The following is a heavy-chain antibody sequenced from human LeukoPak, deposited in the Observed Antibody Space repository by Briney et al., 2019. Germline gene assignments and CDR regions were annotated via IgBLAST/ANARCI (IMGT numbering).Heavy chain of an antibody. V-gene: IGHV3-7*03. CDR3: ARGSSSWYGSRLWFDP. CDR2: IKQDGSEK. Sequence: PGGSLRLSCAASGFTFSSYWMSWVRQAPGKGLEWVANIKQDGSEKYYVDSVKGRFTIPRDNAKNSLYLQMNSLRAEDTAVYYCARGSSSWYGSRLWFDPWGQGTLVTVSS. CDR1: GFTFSSYW. D-gene: IGHD6-13*01. J-gene: IGHJ5*02.